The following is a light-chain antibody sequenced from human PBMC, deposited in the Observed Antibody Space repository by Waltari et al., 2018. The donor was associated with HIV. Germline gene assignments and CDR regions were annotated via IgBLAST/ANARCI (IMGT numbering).Light chain of an antibody. CDR1: QSPPTTA. J-gene: IGKJ5*01. Sequence: EIVLTQSPGTLSLSPGDRATLSCRASQSPPTTAIAWHQLKTGQAPRVVLYGASSRASGIPVRFSGSASGTNFTLTISRLEPEDFAVYYCQQYVTSRVTFGQGTRLEIK. CDR2: GAS. CDR3: QQYVTSRVT. V-gene: IGKV3-20*01.